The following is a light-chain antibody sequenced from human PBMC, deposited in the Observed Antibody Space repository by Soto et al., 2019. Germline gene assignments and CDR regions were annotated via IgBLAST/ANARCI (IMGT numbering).Light chain of an antibody. Sequence: DVVVTQSPLSLPVTLGQPASISCRSSQSLVYSDGNTYLNWFQQRPGQAPRRRNYKVSNRDSGVANRFSGSVSGTDFTLKISRVEAEVVGVCYCMHCTHCLTFGGGAKVEIK. V-gene: IGKV2-30*01. CDR1: QSLVYSDGNTY. J-gene: IGKJ4*01. CDR3: MHCTHCLT. CDR2: KVS.